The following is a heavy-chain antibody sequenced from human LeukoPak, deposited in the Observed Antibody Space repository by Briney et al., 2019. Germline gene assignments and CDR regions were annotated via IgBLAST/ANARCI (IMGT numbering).Heavy chain of an antibody. V-gene: IGHV3-9*01. J-gene: IGHJ5*02. D-gene: IGHD3-22*01. CDR2: ISWNSGSI. CDR3: ARATGYYPGPRFDP. Sequence: GRSLRLSCAASGFTFDDYAMHWVRQAPGKGLEWVSGISWNSGSIGYADSVKGRFTISRDNAKNSLYLQMNSLRAEDTAVYYCARATGYYPGPRFDPWGQGTRVTVSS. CDR1: GFTFDDYA.